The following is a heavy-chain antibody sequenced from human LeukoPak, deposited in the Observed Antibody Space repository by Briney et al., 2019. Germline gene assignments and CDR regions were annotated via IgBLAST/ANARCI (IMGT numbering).Heavy chain of an antibody. CDR3: ARSSPVGATFYFDY. CDR1: GGSISSGSNY. Sequence: SETLSLTCTVSGGSISSGSNYWSWIRQPAGKGLEWIGRIYTSGSTNYNPSLKSRVTISVDTSKNQFSLKLSSVTAADTAVYYCARSSPVGATFYFDYWGQGTLVTVSS. D-gene: IGHD1-26*01. J-gene: IGHJ4*02. V-gene: IGHV4-61*02. CDR2: IYTSGST.